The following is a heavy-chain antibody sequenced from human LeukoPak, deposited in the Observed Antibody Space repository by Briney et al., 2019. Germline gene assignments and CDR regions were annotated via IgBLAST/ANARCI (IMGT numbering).Heavy chain of an antibody. V-gene: IGHV3-30*04. CDR3: ARDLDYGDYVRPIDY. J-gene: IGHJ4*02. CDR2: ISYDGSNK. CDR1: GFTFSSYA. D-gene: IGHD4-17*01. Sequence: GGSLRLSCAASGFTFSSYAMHWVRQAPGKGLEWVAVISYDGSNKYYADSVKGRFTSSRDNSKNTLYLQMNSLRAEDTAVYYCARDLDYGDYVRPIDYWGQGTLVTVSS.